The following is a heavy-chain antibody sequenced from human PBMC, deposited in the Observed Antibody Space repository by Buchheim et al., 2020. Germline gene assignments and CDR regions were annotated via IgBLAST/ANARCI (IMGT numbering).Heavy chain of an antibody. V-gene: IGHV4-61*02. CDR2: IYTSGST. CDR3: AREGSIAVPSFDP. Sequence: QVQLQESGPGLVKPSQTLSLTCTVSGGSISSGSYYWSWIRQPAGTGLEWIGRIYTSGSTNYNPSLKSRVTISVDTSKHQFSLKLSSVTAADTAVYYCAREGSIAVPSFDPWGQGTL. CDR1: GGSISSGSYY. J-gene: IGHJ5*02. D-gene: IGHD6-6*01.